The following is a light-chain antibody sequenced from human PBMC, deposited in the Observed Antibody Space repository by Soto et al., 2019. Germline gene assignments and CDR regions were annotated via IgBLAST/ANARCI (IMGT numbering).Light chain of an antibody. CDR2: TAS. J-gene: IGKJ1*01. CDR1: QSINQY. V-gene: IGKV1-39*01. CDR3: QQSFNSPRT. Sequence: DIQMTQSPSSQSASVGDRVNITCRASQSINQYLNWYKQKPGKAPKLLIYTASSLQIGVPSRFSGSGSETDFTLTITSLQPDDFATYYCQQSFNSPRTFGQGTRVDI.